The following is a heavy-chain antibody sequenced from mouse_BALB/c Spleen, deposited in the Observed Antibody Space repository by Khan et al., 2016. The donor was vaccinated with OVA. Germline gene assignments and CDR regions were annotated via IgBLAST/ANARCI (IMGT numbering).Heavy chain of an antibody. Sequence: LVKTGASVKISCKASGYSFTGYYMHWVKQSHGKSLEWIGYISCYNGATRSNQKFKGKATFTVDTSSSTAYMQFNSLTSEDSAVYYWAREGELGLAMDYWGQGTSVTVS. J-gene: IGHJ4*01. CDR3: AREGELGLAMDY. CDR1: GYSFTGYY. D-gene: IGHD4-1*01. CDR2: ISCYNGAT. V-gene: IGHV1S34*01.